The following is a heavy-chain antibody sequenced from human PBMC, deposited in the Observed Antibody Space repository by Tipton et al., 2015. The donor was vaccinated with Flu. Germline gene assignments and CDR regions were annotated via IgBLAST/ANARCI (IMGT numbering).Heavy chain of an antibody. J-gene: IGHJ5*02. CDR1: GGSFSGYY. CDR2: INHSGST. CDR3: ARGRPHSITMVRGVLSWFDP. D-gene: IGHD3-10*01. V-gene: IGHV4-34*01. Sequence: GLVKPSETLSLTCAVYGGSFSGYYWSWIRQPPGKGLEWIGEINHSGSTNYNPSLKSRVTISVDTSKNQFSLKLSSVTAADTAVYYCARGRPHSITMVRGVLSWFDPWGQGTLVTVSS.